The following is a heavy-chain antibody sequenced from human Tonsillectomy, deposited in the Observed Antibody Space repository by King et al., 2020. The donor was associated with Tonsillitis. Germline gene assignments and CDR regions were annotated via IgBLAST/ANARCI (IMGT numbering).Heavy chain of an antibody. J-gene: IGHJ1*01. CDR3: ATNALGSDSSAYRDFRH. CDR1: ADTFAGHF. D-gene: IGHD3-22*01. V-gene: IGHV1-2*02. CDR2: INPNSGDT. Sequence: QLVQSGAELRKPGASVSVSCRTSADTFAGHFVHWVRQAPGQGLEWIGWINPNSGDTHYAQKFQGRVTMSGDVSATTAYMGLSSLGPDDSAVYYCATNALGSDSSAYRDFRHWGQGTLVTVSS.